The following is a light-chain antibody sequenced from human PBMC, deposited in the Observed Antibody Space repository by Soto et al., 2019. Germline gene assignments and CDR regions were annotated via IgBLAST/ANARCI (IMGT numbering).Light chain of an antibody. CDR2: DVS. CDR1: QSVSSD. V-gene: IGKV3-11*01. CDR3: QQRSSWPWT. J-gene: IGKJ1*01. Sequence: IVLTQSPATLSLSPGERATLSCRASQSVSSDFAWYQQKPGQAPRLLMFDVSNRAAGIPARFSGSGSGTDFTLTISSLEPEDFAVYYCQQRSSWPWTFGQGTKVDIK.